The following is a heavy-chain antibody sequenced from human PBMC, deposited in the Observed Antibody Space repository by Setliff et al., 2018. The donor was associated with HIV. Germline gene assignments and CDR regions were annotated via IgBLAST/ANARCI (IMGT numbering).Heavy chain of an antibody. V-gene: IGHV5-51*01. CDR1: GYSFPNDW. D-gene: IGHD1-26*01. J-gene: IGHJ4*02. Sequence: PGESLKISCKDSGYSFPNDWIGWVRQMPGKGLEWVAIIFPGDSDIRYSPSFQGQVTISADKAISTAYLQWSSLKASDTGMYYCARAGRGGGSYWTFDYWGQGTLVTVS. CDR3: ARAGRGGGSYWTFDY. CDR2: IFPGDSDI.